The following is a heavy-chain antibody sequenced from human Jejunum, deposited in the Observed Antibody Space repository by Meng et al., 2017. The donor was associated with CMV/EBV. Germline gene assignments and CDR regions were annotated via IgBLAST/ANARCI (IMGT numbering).Heavy chain of an antibody. CDR1: GFSFDGDV. J-gene: IGHJ4*02. Sequence: CKASGFSFDGDVIHWVRQAPRQRLEWMGWVKEGNGKTKYSQKFQGRLTLSRDSSANTAYMDLSRLTSEDTAIYYCARCYDDSRPYLRLWGLGTLVTVSS. V-gene: IGHV1-3*01. CDR3: ARCYDDSRPYLRL. CDR2: VKEGNGKT. D-gene: IGHD3-22*01.